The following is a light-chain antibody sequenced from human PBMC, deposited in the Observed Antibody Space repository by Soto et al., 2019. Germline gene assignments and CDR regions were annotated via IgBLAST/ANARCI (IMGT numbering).Light chain of an antibody. CDR2: GPS. J-gene: IGKJ2*01. Sequence: EMVMTQSPATLSVSPGERATLSCRASQNLSRNLAWYQQQPGQAPRLLIYGPSTRATGIPARFSGSGSETDFTPTISSLQSQDFAVYYCQQYDNWPHTFGQGTKLEIK. CDR1: QNLSRN. CDR3: QQYDNWPHT. V-gene: IGKV3-15*01.